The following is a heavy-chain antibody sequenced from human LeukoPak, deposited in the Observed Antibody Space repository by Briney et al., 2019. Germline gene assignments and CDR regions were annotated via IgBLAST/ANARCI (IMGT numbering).Heavy chain of an antibody. J-gene: IGHJ3*02. D-gene: IGHD6-13*01. CDR3: ARDPGAARNAFDI. CDR2: IKQDGSEK. V-gene: IGHV3-7*01. CDR1: GFTFSSYW. Sequence: GGSLRLSCAASGFTFSSYWMSWVRQAPGKGLEWVANIKQDGSEKYYVDSVKGRFTISRDNAKNSLYLQMNSLRAEDTAVYYCARDPGAARNAFDIWGQGTMVTVSS.